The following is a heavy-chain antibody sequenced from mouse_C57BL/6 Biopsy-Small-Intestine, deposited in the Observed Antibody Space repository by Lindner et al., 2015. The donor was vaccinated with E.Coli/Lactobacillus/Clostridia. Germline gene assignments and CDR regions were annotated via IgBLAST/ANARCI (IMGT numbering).Heavy chain of an antibody. V-gene: IGHV1-39*01. J-gene: IGHJ2*01. CDR1: GYSFTDYN. Sequence: VQLQESGPELVKSGASVKISCKPSGYSFTDYNMNWVKQSDGKSLEWIGVINPNYGTTNYNQKFKGKATLTVDKSSSTAYMQFKSLTSEDSAVYYCARREVYYFDYWGQGTTLTVSS. CDR3: ARREVYYFDY. CDR2: INPNYGTT.